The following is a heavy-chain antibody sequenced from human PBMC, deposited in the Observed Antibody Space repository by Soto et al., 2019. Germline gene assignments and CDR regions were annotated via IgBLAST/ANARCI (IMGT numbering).Heavy chain of an antibody. CDR3: ARDRIAGSKYYYGMDV. V-gene: IGHV1-69*01. D-gene: IGHD6-13*01. Sequence: QVQLVQSGAEVKKPGSSVRVSCKASGGTFSSYAISWVRQAPGQGLEWMGGIIPIFGTEHYAQKFQGRVTITADESKGTAYMELSSLRSEDTAVYYCARDRIAGSKYYYGMDVWGQGTTVTVSS. CDR2: IIPIFGTE. CDR1: GGTFSSYA. J-gene: IGHJ6*02.